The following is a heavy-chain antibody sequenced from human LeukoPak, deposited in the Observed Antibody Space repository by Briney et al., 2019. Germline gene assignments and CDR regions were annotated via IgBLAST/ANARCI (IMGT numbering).Heavy chain of an antibody. V-gene: IGHV3-21*01. CDR2: VSRSSRFI. CDR3: ARVSDAFDYFFDS. Sequence: GGSLRLSCAASGFAFSTYSMNWVRQAPGKGLEWVSSVSRSSRFIFYADSVQGRFTISRDDVKDSLFLQMNSLRAEDTAVYYCARVSDAFDYFFDSWGQGTLVTVSS. CDR1: GFAFSTYS. D-gene: IGHD5-12*01. J-gene: IGHJ4*02.